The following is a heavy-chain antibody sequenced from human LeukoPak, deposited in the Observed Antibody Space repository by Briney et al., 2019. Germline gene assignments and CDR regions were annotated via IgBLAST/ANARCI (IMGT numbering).Heavy chain of an antibody. CDR3: ARQRGMATRDAFDI. CDR1: GGSISSSSYY. Sequence: SQTLSLTCTVSGGSISSSSYYWGWIRQPPGKGLEWIGSIYYSGSTYYNPSLKSRVTISVDTSKNQFSLKLSSVTAADTAVYYCARQRGMATRDAFDIWGQGTMVTVSS. D-gene: IGHD5-24*01. V-gene: IGHV4-39*01. J-gene: IGHJ3*02. CDR2: IYYSGST.